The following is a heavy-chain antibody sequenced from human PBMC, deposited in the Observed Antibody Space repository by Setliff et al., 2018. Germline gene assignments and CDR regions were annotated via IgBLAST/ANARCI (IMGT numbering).Heavy chain of an antibody. D-gene: IGHD1-26*01. CDR1: GFTFRDYS. CDR3: AKDRVNDGFWDFDS. J-gene: IGHJ4*02. Sequence: GGSLRLSCATSGFTFRDYSMVWVRQVPGKGLEWVAGVIQVGSGVYADSVKGRSTISRDNSKNNFFLQINNLRAADTATYYCAKDRVNDGFWDFDSWGQGIVVTVSS. CDR2: VIQVGSG. V-gene: IGHV3-23*01.